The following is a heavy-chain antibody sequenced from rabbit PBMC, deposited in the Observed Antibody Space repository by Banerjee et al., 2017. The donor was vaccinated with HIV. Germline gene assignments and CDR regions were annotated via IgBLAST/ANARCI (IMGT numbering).Heavy chain of an antibody. Sequence: QEQLEESGGDLVKPEGSLTLTCKASGFDLSSYYYMCWVRQAPGKGLEVVACIITSSGSTWYATWAKGRFTISKASWTTVTLQMTSLTAADTATYFCARDFSWTNLWGQGTLVTVS. D-gene: IGHD4-2*01. V-gene: IGHV1S45*01. J-gene: IGHJ4*01. CDR1: GFDLSSYYY. CDR3: ARDFSWTNL. CDR2: IITSSGST.